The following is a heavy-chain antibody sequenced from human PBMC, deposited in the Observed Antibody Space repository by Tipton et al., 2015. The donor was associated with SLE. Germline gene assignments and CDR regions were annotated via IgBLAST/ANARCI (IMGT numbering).Heavy chain of an antibody. Sequence: TLSLTCAVYGESFSGYYWSWIRQPPGKGLEWIGEINHSGSTNYSPSLKSRVTISVDTSKNQFSLKLSSVTAADTAVYYCAKDIVATTPIYGMDVWGQGTTVTVSS. J-gene: IGHJ6*02. CDR3: AKDIVATTPIYGMDV. V-gene: IGHV4-34*01. D-gene: IGHD5-12*01. CDR2: INHSGST. CDR1: GESFSGYY.